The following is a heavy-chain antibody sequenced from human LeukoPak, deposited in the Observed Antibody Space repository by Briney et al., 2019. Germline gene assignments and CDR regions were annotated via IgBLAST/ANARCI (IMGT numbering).Heavy chain of an antibody. Sequence: GGSLRLSCAASGFTFSSYSMNWVRQAPGKGLEWVSYISSSGSTIYYADSVKGRFTISRDNAKNSLYLQMNSLRAEDTAVYYCARVRVSPGFPSDYWGQGTLVTVSS. CDR2: ISSSGSTI. J-gene: IGHJ4*02. V-gene: IGHV3-48*04. D-gene: IGHD6-13*01. CDR3: ARVRVSPGFPSDY. CDR1: GFTFSSYS.